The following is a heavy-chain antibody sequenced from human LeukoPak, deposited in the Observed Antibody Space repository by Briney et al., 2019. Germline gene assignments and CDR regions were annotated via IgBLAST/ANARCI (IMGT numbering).Heavy chain of an antibody. CDR2: ISYDGSNK. CDR3: AKPDCSSTSCYLGSY. V-gene: IGHV3-30*18. Sequence: GGSLRLSCAASGFTFSSYGMHCVRQAPGKGLEWVAVISYDGSNKYYADSVKGRFTISRDNSKNTLYLQMNSLRAEDTAVYYCAKPDCSSTSCYLGSYWGQGTLVTVSS. CDR1: GFTFSSYG. D-gene: IGHD2-2*01. J-gene: IGHJ4*02.